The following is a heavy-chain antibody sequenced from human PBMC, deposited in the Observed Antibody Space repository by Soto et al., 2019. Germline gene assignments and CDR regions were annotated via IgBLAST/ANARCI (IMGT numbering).Heavy chain of an antibody. D-gene: IGHD1-1*01. CDR3: ARDRGRGCNHHICVNEFDC. J-gene: IGHJ4*02. Sequence: PSETLSLTCTVSGGSISSYYWSWVRQSPGKGLEWIGYIYYTGSTNYNPSLKSRVTMSVDTSKNQFSLKLTSVTAADTAVYFCARDRGRGCNHHICVNEFDCWGQGALVTVSS. V-gene: IGHV4-59*01. CDR1: GGSISSYY. CDR2: IYYTGST.